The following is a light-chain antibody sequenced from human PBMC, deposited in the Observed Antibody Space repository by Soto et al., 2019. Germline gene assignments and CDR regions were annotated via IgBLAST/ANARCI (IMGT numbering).Light chain of an antibody. J-gene: IGKJ3*01. CDR3: QQYGSSPFT. CDR2: GAN. V-gene: IGKV3-20*01. Sequence: EIVLTQSPGTLSLSPGERATLSCGASQTVSGSYLAWYQQKPGQAPRLLIHGANNRATGIPDRFSGSRSGTDFSLTISRLEPEDSAVYYCQQYGSSPFTFGPGTKVEIK. CDR1: QTVSGSY.